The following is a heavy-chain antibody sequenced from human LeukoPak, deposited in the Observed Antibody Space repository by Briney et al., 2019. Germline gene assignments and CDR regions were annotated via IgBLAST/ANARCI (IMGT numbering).Heavy chain of an antibody. Sequence: SETLSLTCAVSGYSISSGYYWGWIRQPPGKGLEWIGSIYHSGSTYYNPPLKSRVTISVDTSKNQFSLKLSSVTAADTAVYYCASLADCTNGVCSNDYYYMDVWGKGTTVTVSS. CDR3: ASLADCTNGVCSNDYYYMDV. V-gene: IGHV4-38-2*01. CDR1: GYSISSGYY. CDR2: IYHSGST. D-gene: IGHD2-8*01. J-gene: IGHJ6*03.